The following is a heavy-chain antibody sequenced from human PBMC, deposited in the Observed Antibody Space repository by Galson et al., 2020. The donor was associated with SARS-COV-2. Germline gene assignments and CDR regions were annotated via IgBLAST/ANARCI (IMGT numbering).Heavy chain of an antibody. V-gene: IGHV3-74*01. CDR2: LYSEGSST. CDR1: GFTFSSHW. Sequence: GGSLTLSCAASGFTFSSHWMHWVRPAPGKGLVSVSPLYSEGSSTSYADSVKGRFTISGDNAKNTLYLQMNSLRAEDTAVYYCARGDMGNDYFDYWGQGTLVTVSS. CDR3: ARGDMGNDYFDY. J-gene: IGHJ4*02. D-gene: IGHD7-27*01.